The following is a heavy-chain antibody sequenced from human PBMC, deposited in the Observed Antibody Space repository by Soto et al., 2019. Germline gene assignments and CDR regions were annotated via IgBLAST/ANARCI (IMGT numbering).Heavy chain of an antibody. D-gene: IGHD2-2*01. Sequence: SETLSLTCTVSGGSISSGGYYWSWIRQHPGKGLEWIGYIYYSGSTYYNPSLKSRVTISVDTSKNQFSLKLSSVTAADTAVYYCARETVPAATVYYYYGMDVWGQGTTVTVSS. CDR2: IYYSGST. CDR3: ARETVPAATVYYYYGMDV. V-gene: IGHV4-31*03. CDR1: GGSISSGGYY. J-gene: IGHJ6*02.